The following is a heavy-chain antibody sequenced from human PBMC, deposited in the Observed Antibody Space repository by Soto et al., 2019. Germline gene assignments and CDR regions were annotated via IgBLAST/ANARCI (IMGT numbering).Heavy chain of an antibody. Sequence: EVQLVESGGGLVQPGGSLRLSCAASGFTFSLYSRSWVRQAPGKGLEWVSYISRSSTGIHYADSVKGRFTISRDDATNSMQLQMNSLRDGDTAVYYCARAVTWGLDVWGKGTTVSISS. J-gene: IGHJ6*04. D-gene: IGHD3-10*01. CDR1: GFTFSLYS. V-gene: IGHV3-48*02. CDR3: ARAVTWGLDV. CDR2: ISRSSTGI.